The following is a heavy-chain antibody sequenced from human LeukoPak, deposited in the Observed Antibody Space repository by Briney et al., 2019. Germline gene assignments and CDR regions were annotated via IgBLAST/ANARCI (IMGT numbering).Heavy chain of an antibody. V-gene: IGHV3-30*18. CDR1: GFTFSSYG. D-gene: IGHD3-10*01. CDR2: ISYDGSNK. Sequence: GRSLRLSCAASGFTFSSYGMHWVRQAPGKGLEWVAVISYDGSNKYYADSVKGRFTISRDNSKNTLYLQMNSLRAEDTAVYYCAKDKLWLNRADYYYGMDVWGQGTTVTVSS. J-gene: IGHJ6*02. CDR3: AKDKLWLNRADYYYGMDV.